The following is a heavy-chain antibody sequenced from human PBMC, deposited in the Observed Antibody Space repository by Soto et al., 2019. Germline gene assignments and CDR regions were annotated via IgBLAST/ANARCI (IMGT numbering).Heavy chain of an antibody. CDR2: ISTDGSIT. J-gene: IGHJ4*02. V-gene: IGHV3-74*01. CDR1: GFTFSTSW. Sequence: EVQLVESGGGLVQPGGSLRLSCTTSGFTFSTSWMHLVRQTPGKGLLWVSHISTDGSITNYADSAKGRFTISRDNAKNTLFLQMNNLRAEDTAVYFCARDICYGGNWGQGTLVTVSS. D-gene: IGHD3-10*02. CDR3: ARDICYGGN.